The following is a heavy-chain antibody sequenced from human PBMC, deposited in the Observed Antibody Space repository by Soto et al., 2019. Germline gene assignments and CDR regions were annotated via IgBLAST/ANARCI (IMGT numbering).Heavy chain of an antibody. Sequence: QVQLQESGPGLVKPSETLSLTCTVSGGSISSSSYYWGWIRQPPGKGLEWIGSIYYSGSTYYNPSLKSRVTISVDTSKNQFSLKLSSVTAADTAVYYCASGQGFYGDFDYWGQGTLVTVSS. CDR2: IYYSGST. D-gene: IGHD4-17*01. J-gene: IGHJ4*02. CDR3: ASGQGFYGDFDY. V-gene: IGHV4-39*01. CDR1: GGSISSSSYY.